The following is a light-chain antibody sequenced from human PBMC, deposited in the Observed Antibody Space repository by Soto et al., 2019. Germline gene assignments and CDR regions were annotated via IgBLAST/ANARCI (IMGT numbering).Light chain of an antibody. CDR1: QSISNY. CDR2: AAS. CDR3: QQSYSIPLT. J-gene: IGKJ4*01. V-gene: IGKV1-39*01. Sequence: DIQMTQSPSSLSASVGDRVTITCRAGQSISNYLNWYQQKPGKAPKLLIYAASSLQSGVPSRFSGSGSGTDFTLTISSLQPEDFAVYYCQQSYSIPLTFGGGTKVEIK.